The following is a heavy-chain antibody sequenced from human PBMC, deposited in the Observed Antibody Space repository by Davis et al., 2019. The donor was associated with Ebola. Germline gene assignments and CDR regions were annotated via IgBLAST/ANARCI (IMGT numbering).Heavy chain of an antibody. D-gene: IGHD2-15*01. CDR1: GFTFSTYS. V-gene: IGHV3-21*01. J-gene: IGHJ3*02. CDR2: ISSDSDYI. Sequence: PGGSLRLSCAASGFTFSTYSMSWVRQAPGKGLEWVSSISSDSDYIYYADSVKGRFTISRDNAKNSLYLQMNSLRAEDTAVYYCAAADLVVVLGDTSYPHGFDTWGRGTMVTVSS. CDR3: AAADLVVVLGDTSYPHGFDT.